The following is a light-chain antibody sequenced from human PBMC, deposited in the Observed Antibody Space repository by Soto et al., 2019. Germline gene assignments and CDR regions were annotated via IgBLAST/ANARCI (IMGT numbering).Light chain of an antibody. CDR1: GPNIGSNT. V-gene: IGLV1-44*01. CDR2: NNN. J-gene: IGLJ1*01. Sequence: QSALTQPPSASETPGQRVAIPCSGSGPNIGSNTVHWYQQLPGTAPNPLMYNNNQRPSGVPARFYGSKSGSSASLAISGLQSEDEADYYCAAWDVGLSGHLFGTGTKVTVL. CDR3: AAWDVGLSGHL.